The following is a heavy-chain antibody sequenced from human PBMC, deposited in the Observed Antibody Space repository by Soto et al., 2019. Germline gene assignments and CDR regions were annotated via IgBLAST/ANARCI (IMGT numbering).Heavy chain of an antibody. CDR1: GFSFGDYG. V-gene: IGHV3-9*01. Sequence: EVQSVESGGDLVQPGRSLRLSCAASGFSFGDYGMHWVRQVPGKGLEWVSGISWKSASIGYADSVKGRFTISRDNAKNLLYLQMNSLSAEDTALYHCAKSRGGTANGLDVWGQGTTVTVSS. D-gene: IGHD2-15*01. J-gene: IGHJ6*02. CDR2: ISWKSASI. CDR3: AKSRGGTANGLDV.